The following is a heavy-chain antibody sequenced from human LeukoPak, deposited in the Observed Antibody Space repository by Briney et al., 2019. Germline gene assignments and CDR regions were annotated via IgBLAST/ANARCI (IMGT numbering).Heavy chain of an antibody. J-gene: IGHJ6*02. V-gene: IGHV3-7*05. D-gene: IGHD6-19*01. CDR2: IKQDGSEK. CDR1: GFTFSSYW. CDR3: ASHSGSGWYTYYCGMDV. Sequence: PGGPLRLSCAASGFTFSSYWMSWVRQAPGKGLEWVANIKQDGSEKYYVDSVKGRFTISRDNAKSSLYLQRNSLRAEDTAVYHCASHSGSGWYTYYCGMDVWGQGTTVTAPS.